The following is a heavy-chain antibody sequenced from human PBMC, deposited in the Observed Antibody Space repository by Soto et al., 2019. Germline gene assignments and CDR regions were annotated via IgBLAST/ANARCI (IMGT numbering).Heavy chain of an antibody. CDR2: IYYSGST. V-gene: IGHV4-31*03. Sequence: QVQLQESGPGLVKPSQTLSLTCTVSGGSISSGGYYCSWIRQHPGKGREWIGYIYYSGSTYYNPSLKRRVTLSVDTSKNPFSLKLSSVTAADTAVYYCARGGRRSPGMDVWGQATTVTVSS. J-gene: IGHJ6*02. CDR1: GGSISSGGYY. CDR3: ARGGRRSPGMDV.